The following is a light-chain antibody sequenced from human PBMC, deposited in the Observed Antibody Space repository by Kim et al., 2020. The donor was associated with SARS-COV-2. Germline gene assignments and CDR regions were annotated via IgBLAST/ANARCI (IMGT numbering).Light chain of an antibody. CDR2: DAS. CDR3: QQYNSYSGT. CDR1: QSFSGW. V-gene: IGKV1-5*01. J-gene: IGKJ1*01. Sequence: DIQMTQSPSTLSASVGDRVTITCRTSQSFSGWLAWYQQKPGKAPKLLIYDASTLQSGVPTRFSGSRSGTEFTLTISGLQPDDSATYYCQQYNSYSGTFGQGTKVEIK.